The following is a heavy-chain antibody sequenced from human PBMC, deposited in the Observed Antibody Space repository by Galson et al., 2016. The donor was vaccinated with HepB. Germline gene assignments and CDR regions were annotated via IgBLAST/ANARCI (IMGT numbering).Heavy chain of an antibody. CDR1: GESFGGYY. J-gene: IGHJ6*02. V-gene: IGHV4-34*01. Sequence: SETLSLTCAVYGESFGGYYWTWIRQSPGKALEWIGEIRHNRDRNYNPSLGSRITISTDPSKNQFSLNLKSVTAADAAVYYCVRGYSYSNGWGTYYYGLDVWGQGTTVIVSS. CDR3: VRGYSYSNGWGTYYYGLDV. CDR2: IRHNRDR. D-gene: IGHD4-11*01.